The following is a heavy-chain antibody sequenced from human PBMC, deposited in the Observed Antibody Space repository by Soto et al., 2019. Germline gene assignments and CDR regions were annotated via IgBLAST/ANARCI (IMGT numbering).Heavy chain of an antibody. CDR3: AKGGGQYDWLDP. Sequence: QVQLVQSGAVVKKPGASVKVSCKASGYVFTSDVITWVRQAPGQGLEWMGWISPLNGNTNYAQKFEGRVTMTKDTSTSTAYMELRSLRSDDTAVYYCAKGGGQYDWLDPWGQGNLVTVSS. CDR1: GYVFTSDV. J-gene: IGHJ5*02. V-gene: IGHV1-18*01. CDR2: ISPLNGNT. D-gene: IGHD3-16*01.